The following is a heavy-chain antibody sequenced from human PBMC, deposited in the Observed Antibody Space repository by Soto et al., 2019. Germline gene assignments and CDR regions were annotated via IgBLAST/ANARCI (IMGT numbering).Heavy chain of an antibody. D-gene: IGHD5-12*01. CDR2: INHSGST. CDR3: ARDAGKWLRSQALYYYYMDV. J-gene: IGHJ6*03. CDR1: GGSFSGYY. Sequence: SETLSLTCAVYGGSFSGYYWSWIRQPPGKGLEWIGEINHSGSTNYNPSLKSRVTISVDTSKNQFSLKLSSVTAADTAVYYCARDAGKWLRSQALYYYYMDVWGKGTTVTVSS. V-gene: IGHV4-34*01.